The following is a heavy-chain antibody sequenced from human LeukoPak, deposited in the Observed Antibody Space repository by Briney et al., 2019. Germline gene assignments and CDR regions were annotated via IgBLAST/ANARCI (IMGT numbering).Heavy chain of an antibody. D-gene: IGHD3-3*01. Sequence: GGSPRLSCAASGFTFSSYSMNWVRQAPGKGLEWVSSISSSSSYIYYADSVKGRFTISRDSAKNSLYLQMNSLRAEDTAVYYCARIMLEWFLDAFDIWGQGTMVTVSS. CDR1: GFTFSSYS. J-gene: IGHJ3*02. CDR3: ARIMLEWFLDAFDI. CDR2: ISSSSSYI. V-gene: IGHV3-21*01.